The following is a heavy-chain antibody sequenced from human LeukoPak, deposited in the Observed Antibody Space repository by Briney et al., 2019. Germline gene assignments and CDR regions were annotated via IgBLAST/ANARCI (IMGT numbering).Heavy chain of an antibody. D-gene: IGHD6-19*01. CDR3: ARVVGSSGWYDY. J-gene: IGHJ4*02. V-gene: IGHV3-30*04. CDR2: ISYDGSNK. Sequence: PGGSLRLSCAASGFTFSSYAMHWVRQALGKGLEWVAVISYDGSNKYYADSVKGRFTISRDNSKNTLYLQMNSLRAEDTAVYYCARVVGSSGWYDYWGQGTLVTVSS. CDR1: GFTFSSYA.